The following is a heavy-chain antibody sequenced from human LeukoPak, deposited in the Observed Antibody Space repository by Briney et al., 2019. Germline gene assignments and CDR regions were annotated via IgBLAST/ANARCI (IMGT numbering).Heavy chain of an antibody. J-gene: IGHJ4*02. V-gene: IGHV4-59*01. CDR2: IYYSGST. Sequence: PSETLSLTCTVSGDSIISYYWNWIRQPPGKGLEWIGYIYYSGSTNYNPSLKSRLTISLDTSKNQFSLKLSSVTAADTAVYYCARGIAAAPPDADYWGQGTLVTVSS. CDR3: ARGIAAAPPDADY. D-gene: IGHD6-13*01. CDR1: GDSIISYY.